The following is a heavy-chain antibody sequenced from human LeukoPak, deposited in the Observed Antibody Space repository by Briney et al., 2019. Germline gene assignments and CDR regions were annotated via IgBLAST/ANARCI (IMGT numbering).Heavy chain of an antibody. CDR2: IGSTGAYI. J-gene: IGHJ4*02. CDR1: GFTFSSYS. CDR3: ARDRYSLDY. D-gene: IGHD1-14*01. V-gene: IGHV3-21*04. Sequence: PGGSLRLSCAASGFTFSSYSMNWVRQAPGKGLEWVSSIGSTGAYIFYADSVKGRFTISRDNAKNSLYLQMNSLRAEDTAVYYCARDRYSLDYWGQGTLVTVSS.